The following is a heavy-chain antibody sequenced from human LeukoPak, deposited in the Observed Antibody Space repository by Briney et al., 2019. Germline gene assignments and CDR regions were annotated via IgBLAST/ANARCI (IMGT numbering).Heavy chain of an antibody. D-gene: IGHD5-18*01. CDR2: IRSKAYRGKS. CDR1: GYTPGENA. V-gene: IGHV3-49*04. Sequence: PGGCPRLSRTGSGYTPGENATSWVRPTPEKGRERGGLIRSKAYRGKSEYVPSVKGRFTISRYDFANNAYLQMNSLKTEDTAVYFCARGPIQLWIHNAIDVWGQGTTVTVSS. J-gene: IGHJ6*02. CDR3: ARGPIQLWIHNAIDV.